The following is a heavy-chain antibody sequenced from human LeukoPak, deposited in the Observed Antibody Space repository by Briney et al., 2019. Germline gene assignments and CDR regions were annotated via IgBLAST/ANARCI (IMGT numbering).Heavy chain of an antibody. CDR3: ASQILAGRGVTYFDY. CDR1: GGTFSSYA. V-gene: IGHV1-69*05. D-gene: IGHD3-10*01. Sequence: SVKVSCKASGGTFSSYAISWVRQAPGQGLEWMGGIIPIFGTANYAQKFQGRVTMTRNTSISTAYMELSSLRSEDTAVYYCASQILAGRGVTYFDYWGQGTLVTVSS. CDR2: IIPIFGTA. J-gene: IGHJ4*02.